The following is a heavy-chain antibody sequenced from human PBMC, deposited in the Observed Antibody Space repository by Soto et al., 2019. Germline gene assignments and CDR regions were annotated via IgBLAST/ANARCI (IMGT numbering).Heavy chain of an antibody. J-gene: IGHJ4*02. CDR2: ISGGGGVST. Sequence: VGSLRLSCAASGFTFSSYAMTWVRQAPGKGLEWVSGISGGGGVSTYYADSVKGRFTISRDNSKNTLYLQMNSLRAEDTAVYYCAKDYYYDSSGQYDPFDYWGQGTLVTVSS. V-gene: IGHV3-23*01. CDR3: AKDYYYDSSGQYDPFDY. D-gene: IGHD3-22*01. CDR1: GFTFSSYA.